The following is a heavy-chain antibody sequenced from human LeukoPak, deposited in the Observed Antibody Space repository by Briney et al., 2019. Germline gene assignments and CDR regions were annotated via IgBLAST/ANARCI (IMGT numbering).Heavy chain of an antibody. J-gene: IGHJ3*02. CDR3: ASHRGILTGYSYHDAFDI. Sequence: KPSETLSLTCTVSGGSISGYYWSWIRQPPGKGLEWIGYIYYSGSTNYNPSLKSRVTISVDTSKNQFSLKLSSVTAADTAVYYCASHRGILTGYSYHDAFDIWGQGTMVTVSS. CDR2: IYYSGST. D-gene: IGHD3-9*01. V-gene: IGHV4-59*08. CDR1: GGSISGYY.